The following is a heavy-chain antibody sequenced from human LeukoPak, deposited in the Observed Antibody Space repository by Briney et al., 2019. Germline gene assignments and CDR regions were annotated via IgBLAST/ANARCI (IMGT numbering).Heavy chain of an antibody. CDR1: DFSFSQFG. Sequence: GGSLRLSCVASDFSFSQFGMNWVRQAPGKGLEWVSYISSSGSTIYYADSVKGRFTISRDNAKNSLYLQMNSLRAEDTAVYYCARDETFWGSYRYAFDIWGQGTMVTVSS. J-gene: IGHJ3*02. CDR3: ARDETFWGSYRYAFDI. CDR2: ISSSGSTI. D-gene: IGHD3-16*02. V-gene: IGHV3-48*04.